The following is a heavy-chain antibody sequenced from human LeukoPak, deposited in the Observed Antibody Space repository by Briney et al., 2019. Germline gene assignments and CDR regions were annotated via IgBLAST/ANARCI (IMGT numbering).Heavy chain of an antibody. CDR3: ARELQTNYYYYYDMDV. CDR1: GGSISSYY. V-gene: IGHV4-4*07. D-gene: IGHD3-10*01. J-gene: IGHJ6*02. Sequence: SETLSLTCTVSGGSISSYYWSWIRQPAGKGLEWIGRIYTSGSTNYNPSLKSRVTMSVDTSKYQFSLKLSSVTAADTAVYYCARELQTNYYYYYDMDVWGQGTTVTVSS. CDR2: IYTSGST.